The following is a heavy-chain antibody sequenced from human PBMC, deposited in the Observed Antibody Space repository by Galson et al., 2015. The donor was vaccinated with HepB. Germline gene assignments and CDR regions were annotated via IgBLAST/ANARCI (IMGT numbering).Heavy chain of an antibody. CDR3: AGGGDCSGGSCHEGF. CDR1: GGTFNSYS. D-gene: IGHD2-15*01. Sequence: SVKVSCKASGGTFNSYSMNWVRQAPGQGLEWMGGIIPIFGRGNYAQKFQGRVTITADKSTSTVFMELNSLTSEDTAMYYCAGGGDCSGGSCHEGFWGQGTLVTVSS. V-gene: IGHV1-69*06. J-gene: IGHJ4*02. CDR2: IIPIFGRG.